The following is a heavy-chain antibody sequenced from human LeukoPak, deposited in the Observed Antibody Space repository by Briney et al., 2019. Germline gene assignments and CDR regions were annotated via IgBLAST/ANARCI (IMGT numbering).Heavy chain of an antibody. V-gene: IGHV4-30-4*08. CDR3: ARDRGTAMVLDAFDI. D-gene: IGHD5-18*01. CDR2: ICYSGST. Sequence: SQTLSLTCTVSGGSISSSDYYWSWIRQPPGKGLEWTGYICYSGSTYYNPSLKSRVTITVDTSKNQFSLKLSSVTAADTAVYYCARDRGTAMVLDAFDIWGQGTMVTASS. CDR1: GGSISSSDYY. J-gene: IGHJ3*02.